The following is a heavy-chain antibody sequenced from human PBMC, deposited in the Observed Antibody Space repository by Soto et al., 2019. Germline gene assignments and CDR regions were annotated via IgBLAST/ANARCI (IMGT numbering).Heavy chain of an antibody. V-gene: IGHV4-39*01. CDR1: GGSISSSSYY. J-gene: IGHJ6*02. D-gene: IGHD2-15*01. CDR2: IYYSGST. CDR3: ARLKRGYCSGGSCYYYYGMDV. Sequence: LSLTFTVSGGSISSSSYYWGWIRQPPGKGLEWIGSIYYSGSTYYNPSLKSRVTISVDTSKNQFSLKLSSVTAADTAVYYCARLKRGYCSGGSCYYYYGMDVWGQGTTVTVSS.